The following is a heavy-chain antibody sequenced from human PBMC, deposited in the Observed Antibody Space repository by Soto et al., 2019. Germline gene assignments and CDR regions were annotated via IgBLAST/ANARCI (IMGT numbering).Heavy chain of an antibody. V-gene: IGHV3-33*01. Sequence: GGSLRLSCAASGFTFSSYGMHWARQAPGKGLEWVAVIWHDGMNKYYADSVRGRFTISRDNSKNTLYLQMNSLRAEDTAVYYCARDRGSDDPIDYWGQGTLVTVSS. J-gene: IGHJ4*02. CDR3: ARDRGSDDPIDY. CDR2: IWHDGMNK. D-gene: IGHD3-10*01. CDR1: GFTFSSYG.